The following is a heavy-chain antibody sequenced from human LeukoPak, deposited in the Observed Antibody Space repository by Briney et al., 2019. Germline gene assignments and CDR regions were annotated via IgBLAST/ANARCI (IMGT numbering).Heavy chain of an antibody. CDR2: IDPNSGGT. J-gene: IGHJ4*02. Sequence: GASVKVSCKTSAFTFTGYYIHWVRQAPGQGLGWMGWIDPNSGGTNYAQKFQGRVTLSRDTSINTAYMELSRLRSDDTAVYYCARDRRRDLVFDYWGQGTLVTVSS. CDR1: AFTFTGYY. V-gene: IGHV1-2*02. CDR3: ARDRRRDLVFDY.